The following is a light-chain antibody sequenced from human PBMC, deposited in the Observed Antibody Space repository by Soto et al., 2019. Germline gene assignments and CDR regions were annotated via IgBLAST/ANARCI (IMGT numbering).Light chain of an antibody. J-gene: IGKJ5*01. Sequence: MLTQSPATLSLSPWGRATLSCTASQGISTYIAWYQQKPGHPPRLLMFDASRRATGIPPRFSGGGFGTQFTLTINNLEPDDFAVYYCQQRGETFGPGTRLEIK. CDR1: QGISTY. V-gene: IGKV3-11*01. CDR2: DAS. CDR3: QQRGET.